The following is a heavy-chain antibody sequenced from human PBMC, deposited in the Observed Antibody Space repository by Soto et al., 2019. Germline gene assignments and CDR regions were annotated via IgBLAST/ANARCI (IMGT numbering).Heavy chain of an antibody. J-gene: IGHJ5*01. Sequence: GGSLRLSCEASGFSFSNYAMSWVRQPPGKGLEWVSGISATGYATFYAESVKGRFTISRDNSKNTLYVQMNDLRGDDTATYYCAKDRLDRAPAGWVDCWGQGALVTVSS. CDR3: AKDRLDRAPAGWVDC. CDR2: ISATGYAT. V-gene: IGHV3-23*01. D-gene: IGHD2-2*01. CDR1: GFSFSNYA.